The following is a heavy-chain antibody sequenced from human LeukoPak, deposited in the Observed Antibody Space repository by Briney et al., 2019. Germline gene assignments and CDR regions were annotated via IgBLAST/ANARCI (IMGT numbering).Heavy chain of an antibody. J-gene: IGHJ4*02. CDR3: ARVNYDILTGYMSYFDY. D-gene: IGHD3-9*01. CDR1: GFTFSSYW. Sequence: VGSLPLSCAASGFTFSSYWMNWVRQAPGKGLEWVANINQDGRVTYYVDSVKGRFTISRDNAKDSLYLQMNSLRAEDTAVYYCARVNYDILTGYMSYFDYWGQGTSLTASS. V-gene: IGHV3-7*04. CDR2: INQDGRVT.